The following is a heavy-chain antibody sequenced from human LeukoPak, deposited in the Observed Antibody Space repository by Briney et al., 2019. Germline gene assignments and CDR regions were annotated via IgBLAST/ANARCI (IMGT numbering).Heavy chain of an antibody. CDR1: GYTFTGYY. V-gene: IGHV1-2*02. CDR3: ARDRTVAGTHPLGY. CDR2: INPNSGGT. Sequence: GASVKVSCKASGYTFTGYYMHWVRQAPGQGLEWMGWINPNSGGTNYAQKFQGRATMTRDTSISTAYMELSRLRSDDTGVYYCARDRTVAGTHPLGYWGQGTLVTVSS. J-gene: IGHJ4*02. D-gene: IGHD6-19*01.